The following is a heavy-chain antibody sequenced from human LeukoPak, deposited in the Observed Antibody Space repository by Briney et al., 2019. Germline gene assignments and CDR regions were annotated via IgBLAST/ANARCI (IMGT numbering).Heavy chain of an antibody. J-gene: IGHJ6*03. CDR2: ISRGGTTI. Sequence: VGSLRLSCAASGFSFSDYYISCVRQAPGQGREWLSYISRGGTTIHYADSVKGRFTISRDNAKHSLFQEMVRLRAEDTSVYYCARELEFLSVRYTHYYMHVGGKGTTVIVSS. V-gene: IGHV3-11*04. CDR3: ARELEFLSVRYTHYYMHV. CDR1: GFSFSDYY. D-gene: IGHD3-3*01.